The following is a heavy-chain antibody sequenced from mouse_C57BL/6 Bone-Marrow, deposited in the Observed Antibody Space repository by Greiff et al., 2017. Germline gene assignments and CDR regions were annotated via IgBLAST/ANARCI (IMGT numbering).Heavy chain of an antibody. CDR3: AREDGGYVKFAY. CDR2: ISDGGSYT. V-gene: IGHV5-4*01. CDR1: GFTFSSYA. D-gene: IGHD2-13*01. Sequence: EVQLVESGGGLVKPGGSLKLSCAASGFTFSSYAMSWVRQTPEKRLEWVATISDGGSYTYYPDNVKGRFTISRDNAKNNLYLQMSHLKSEDTAMYYCAREDGGYVKFAYWGQGTLVTVSA. J-gene: IGHJ3*01.